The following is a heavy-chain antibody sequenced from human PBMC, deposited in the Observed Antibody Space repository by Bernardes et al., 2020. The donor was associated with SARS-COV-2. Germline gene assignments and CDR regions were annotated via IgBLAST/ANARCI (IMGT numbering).Heavy chain of an antibody. V-gene: IGHV3-23*01. CDR2: ISGSGGST. CDR1: GFTFSSYA. CDR3: AKGLYEYYYYGMDV. D-gene: IGHD2-8*01. J-gene: IGHJ6*02. Sequence: GGSLRLSCAASGFTFSSYAMSWVRQAPGKGLEWVSAISGSGGSTYYADSVKGRFTISRDNSKNTLYLQMNSLRAEDTAVYYCAKGLYEYYYYGMDVWGQGTTVTVSS.